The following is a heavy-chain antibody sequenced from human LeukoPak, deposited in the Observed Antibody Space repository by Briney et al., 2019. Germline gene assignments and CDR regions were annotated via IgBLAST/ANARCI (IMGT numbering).Heavy chain of an antibody. V-gene: IGHV3-15*01. J-gene: IGHJ4*02. D-gene: IGHD6-13*01. CDR1: GFTFSTAW. CDR3: TTDWSSSSH. Sequence: GGSLRLSCAASGFTFSTAWMSWVRQAPGGGLEWVGRLKSKNDGGTADYAAPAKGRFTISRDDSKNMLYLQMNSLKTDDTAVYYCTTDWSSSSHWGQGTLVTVSS. CDR2: LKSKNDGGTA.